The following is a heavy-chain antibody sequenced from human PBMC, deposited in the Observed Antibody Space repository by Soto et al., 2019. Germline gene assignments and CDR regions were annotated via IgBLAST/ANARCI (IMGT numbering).Heavy chain of an antibody. CDR3: ARDATFGTKGGSFDI. CDR1: GFTFRIYS. CDR2: TRHVGTIK. D-gene: IGHD3-16*01. Sequence: GGSLRLSVAASGFTFRIYSMHGVRKSPGEGRGWLAVTRHVGTIKYYGQSVKGRFTIYRDNSEITLYLQMTSLRVEDMDFYYCARDATFGTKGGSFDIWGHGTLVTVSS. V-gene: IGHV3-33*01. J-gene: IGHJ3*02.